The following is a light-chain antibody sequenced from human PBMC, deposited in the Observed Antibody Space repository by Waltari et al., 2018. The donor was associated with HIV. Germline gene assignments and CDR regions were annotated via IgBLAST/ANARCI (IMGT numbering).Light chain of an antibody. CDR3: QQRVNWPPHS. CDR2: DAS. Sequence: IVLPHSRATLSLSPGEGATLSCRPSQCFISFLPWYQQSPGQAPRLPIFDASNIASGIPARLSGSGSGTEFTLTISSLEPEDFAVYYCQQRVNWPPHSFGGGTKVEIK. V-gene: IGKV3-11*01. J-gene: IGKJ4*01. CDR1: QCFISF.